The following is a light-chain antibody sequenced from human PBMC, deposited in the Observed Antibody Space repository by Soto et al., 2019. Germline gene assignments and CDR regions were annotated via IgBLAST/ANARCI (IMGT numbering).Light chain of an antibody. CDR3: QQTFSNPPWT. V-gene: IGKV1-39*01. CDR1: QSINSY. CDR2: AAS. Sequence: DIQMTQSPSSLSASVGDRVTITCRASQSINSYVNWYQQKPGKAPKLLIYAASSLQSGVPSRFSGSESGTDFTLTISSLQPEDFATYYCQQTFSNPPWTFGQGTNVEIK. J-gene: IGKJ1*01.